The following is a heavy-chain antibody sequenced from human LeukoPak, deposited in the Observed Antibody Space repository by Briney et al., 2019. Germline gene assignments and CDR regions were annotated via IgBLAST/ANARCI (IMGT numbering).Heavy chain of an antibody. CDR2: ISSSSSYI. CDR1: GFTFSSYS. Sequence: GGSLRLSCAASGFTFSSYSMNWVRQAPGTGLEWVSSISSSSSYIYYADSVKGRFTISRDNAKNSLYLQMNSLRAEDTAVYYCASDNGGSYSFDYWGQGTLVTVSS. D-gene: IGHD1-26*01. CDR3: ASDNGGSYSFDY. V-gene: IGHV3-21*01. J-gene: IGHJ4*02.